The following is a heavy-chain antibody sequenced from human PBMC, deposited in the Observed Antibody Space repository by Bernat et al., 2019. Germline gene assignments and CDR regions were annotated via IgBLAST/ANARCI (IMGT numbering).Heavy chain of an antibody. V-gene: IGHV3-23*01. D-gene: IGHD2-15*01. CDR3: ARDQAGYCSGGSCYRPQYFQH. Sequence: EVQLLESGGGLVQPGGSLRLSCAASGFTFSSYAMSWVRQAPGKGLEWVSLIGGSGGSTYYADSVQGRFTISRDNSKNTLYLQMNSLRAEDTAVYYCARDQAGYCSGGSCYRPQYFQHWGQGTLVTVSS. CDR1: GFTFSSYA. J-gene: IGHJ1*01. CDR2: IGGSGGST.